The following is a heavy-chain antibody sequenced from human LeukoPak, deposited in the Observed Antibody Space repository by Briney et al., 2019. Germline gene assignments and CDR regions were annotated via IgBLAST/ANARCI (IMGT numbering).Heavy chain of an antibody. CDR2: ISSRSSHI. CDR1: GFTFSNYA. D-gene: IGHD3-22*01. CDR3: ARDRRYYDSSGYYLAFGAAFDI. V-gene: IGHV3-21*01. Sequence: GGSLRLSCAASGFTFSNYAMSWVRQAPGKGLEWVSSISSRSSHIYYADSVKGRLTISRDNAKNSLYLQMNSLRAEDTAVYYCARDRRYYDSSGYYLAFGAAFDIWGQGTMVIVSS. J-gene: IGHJ3*02.